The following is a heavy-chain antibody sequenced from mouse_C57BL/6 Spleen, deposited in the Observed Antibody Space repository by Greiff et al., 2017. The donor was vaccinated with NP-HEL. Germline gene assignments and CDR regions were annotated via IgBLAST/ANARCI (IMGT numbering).Heavy chain of an antibody. J-gene: IGHJ3*01. V-gene: IGHV1-78*01. CDR3: ARGGNYPAWFAY. D-gene: IGHD2-1*01. CDR1: GYTFTDHT. Sequence: VKLMESDAELVKPGASVKISCKVSGYTFTDHTIHWMKQRPEQGLEWIGYIYPRDGSTKYNEKFKGKATLTANKSSSTAYMQLNSLTSEDSAVYFCARGGNYPAWFAYWGQGTLVTVSA. CDR2: IYPRDGST.